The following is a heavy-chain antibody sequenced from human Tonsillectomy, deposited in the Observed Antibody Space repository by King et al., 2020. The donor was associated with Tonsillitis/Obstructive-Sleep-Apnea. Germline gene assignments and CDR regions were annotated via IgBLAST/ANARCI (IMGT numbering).Heavy chain of an antibody. CDR2: IWYDGSNK. CDR1: GFTFSSYG. Sequence: VQLVESGGGVVQPGRSLRLSCAASGFTFSSYGMHWVRQAPGKGLEWVAVIWYDGSNKYYADSVKGRFTISRDNSKNTLYLQMNSLRAEDTAVYYCARGQYGEGKAGDIVVVPNWFGPWGQGTLVTVSS. D-gene: IGHD2-2*01. J-gene: IGHJ5*02. CDR3: ARGQYGEGKAGDIVVVPNWFGP. V-gene: IGHV3-33*01.